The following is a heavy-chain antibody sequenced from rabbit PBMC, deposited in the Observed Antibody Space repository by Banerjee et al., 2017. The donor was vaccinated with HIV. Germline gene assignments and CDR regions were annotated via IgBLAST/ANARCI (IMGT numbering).Heavy chain of an antibody. CDR3: VRDLDNGYYFNL. CDR1: GFDFSSYYY. V-gene: IGHV1S43*01. J-gene: IGHJ4*01. CDR2: IYNGDGST. D-gene: IGHD6-1*01. Sequence: QQQLEESGGGLVKPGGTLTLTCKASGFDFSSYYYMCWVRQAPGKGPEWIACIYNGDGSTYYASWVNGRFTISSHNAQNTLYLQLNSLTAADTATYFCVRDLDNGYYFNLWGPGTLVTVS.